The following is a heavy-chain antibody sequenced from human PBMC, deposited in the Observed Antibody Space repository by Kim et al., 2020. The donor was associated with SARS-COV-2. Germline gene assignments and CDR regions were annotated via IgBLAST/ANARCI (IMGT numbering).Heavy chain of an antibody. CDR2: IIPIFGTA. Sequence: SVKVSCKASGGTFSSYAISWVRQAPGQGLEWMGGIIPIFGTANYAQKFQGRVTITADESTSTAYMELSSLRSEDTAVYYCARGQPKRGSSSWFDAFDIWGQGTMVTVSS. CDR1: GGTFSSYA. V-gene: IGHV1-69*13. CDR3: ARGQPKRGSSSWFDAFDI. D-gene: IGHD6-13*01. J-gene: IGHJ3*02.